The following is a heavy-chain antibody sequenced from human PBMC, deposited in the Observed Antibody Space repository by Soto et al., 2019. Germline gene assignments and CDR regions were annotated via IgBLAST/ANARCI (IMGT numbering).Heavy chain of an antibody. J-gene: IGHJ4*02. CDR2: ISYDGSDI. CDR3: AKDNPATDY. Sequence: QVQLVESGGGVVQPGRSLRLSCAASGFSFSNYGMHWVRQAPGKGLEWVAFISYDGSDIYYGDSVKGRFTISRDNSKNTLYLQMNTLTTEDTAVYYCAKDNPATDYWGQGTLVTVSS. V-gene: IGHV3-30*18. CDR1: GFSFSNYG.